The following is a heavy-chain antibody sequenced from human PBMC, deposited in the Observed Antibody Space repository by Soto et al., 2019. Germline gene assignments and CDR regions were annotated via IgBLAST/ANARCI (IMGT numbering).Heavy chain of an antibody. CDR2: ISYDGSNK. J-gene: IGHJ4*02. V-gene: IGHV3-30-3*01. CDR3: ARGRWYLDY. CDR1: GFTFSSYA. D-gene: IGHD2-15*01. Sequence: QVQLVESGGGVVQPGRSLRLSCAASGFTFSSYAMHWVRQAPGKGLEWVAAISYDGSNKYYADSVKGRFTISRDNSKNTLYLQMNSLRAEDTAVYYCARGRWYLDYWGQGTLVTVSS.